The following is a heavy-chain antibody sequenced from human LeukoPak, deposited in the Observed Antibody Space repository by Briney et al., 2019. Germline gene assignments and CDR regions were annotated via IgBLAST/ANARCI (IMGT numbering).Heavy chain of an antibody. D-gene: IGHD3-22*01. J-gene: IGHJ3*02. CDR2: INPSGGST. CDR1: GDTFTSYY. V-gene: IGHV1-46*01. Sequence: ASVKVSCKASGDTFTSYYMHWVRRAPGQGLEWMGIINPSGGSTSSAQKFQGRVTMTRDMSTSTVYMDLSSLRSEDTAVYYCARGRHYYDSSDYYYEGDAFDIWGQGTMVTVSS. CDR3: ARGRHYYDSSDYYYEGDAFDI.